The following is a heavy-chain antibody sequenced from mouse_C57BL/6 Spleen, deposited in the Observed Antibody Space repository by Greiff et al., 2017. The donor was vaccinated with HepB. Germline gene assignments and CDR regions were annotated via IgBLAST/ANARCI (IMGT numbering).Heavy chain of an antibody. D-gene: IGHD2-3*01. CDR2: IDPETGGT. V-gene: IGHV1-15*01. Sequence: QVQLQQSGAELVRPGASVTLSCKASGYTFTDYEMHWVKQTPVHGLEWIGAIDPETGGTAYNQKFKGKAILTADKSSSTAYMELRSLTSEDSAVYYCTPGGYYQNFDYWGQGTTLTVSS. CDR1: GYTFTDYE. J-gene: IGHJ2*01. CDR3: TPGGYYQNFDY.